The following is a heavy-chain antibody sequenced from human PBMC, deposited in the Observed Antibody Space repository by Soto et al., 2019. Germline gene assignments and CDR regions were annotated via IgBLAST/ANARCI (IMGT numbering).Heavy chain of an antibody. V-gene: IGHV3-30*18. Sequence: PGGSLRLSCAASGLTFSSCGMHWVRQAPGKGLEWLAVISHDGSNKFFTDPVKGRFTISRDNSKNTLYLQMNSLRAEDTAVYYCAKDRNPYYYAMDVWGQGTTVTVSS. CDR3: AKDRNPYYYAMDV. J-gene: IGHJ6*02. CDR2: ISHDGSNK. CDR1: GLTFSSCG.